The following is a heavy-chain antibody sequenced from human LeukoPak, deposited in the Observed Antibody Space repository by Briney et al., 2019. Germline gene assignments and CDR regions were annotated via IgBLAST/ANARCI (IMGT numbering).Heavy chain of an antibody. V-gene: IGHV3-23*01. CDR1: GFTFSTYA. CDR3: ARVGDYSNYYIGSLYYYYMDV. J-gene: IGHJ6*03. CDR2: ISGGIITT. Sequence: GGSLRLSCAASGFTFSTYAMSWVRQAPGKGLEWVSAISGGIITTYYTDSVKGRFTISRDNSKHTLDLQMDSLRVDDTAVYYCARVGDYSNYYIGSLYYYYMDVWGKGTTVTVSS. D-gene: IGHD4-11*01.